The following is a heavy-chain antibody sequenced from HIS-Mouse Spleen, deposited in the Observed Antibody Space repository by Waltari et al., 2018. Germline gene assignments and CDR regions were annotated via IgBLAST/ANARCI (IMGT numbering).Heavy chain of an antibody. J-gene: IGHJ4*02. CDR1: GYTFTSYG. V-gene: IGHV1-18*01. CDR2: APGKGLGGMGGISAYNGNT. D-gene: IGHD5-18*01. Sequence: QVQLVQSGAEVKKPGASVKVSCKASGYTFTSYGISWVRQAPGQGLEWMGWAPGKGLGGMGGISAYNGNTNYAQKLQGRVTMTTDTSTSTAYMELRSLRSDDTAVYYCARDSVTHFDYWGQGTLVTVSS. CDR3: ARDSVTHFDY.